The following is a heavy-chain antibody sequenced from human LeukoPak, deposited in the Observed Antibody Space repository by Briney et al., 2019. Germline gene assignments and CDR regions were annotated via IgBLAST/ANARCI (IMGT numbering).Heavy chain of an antibody. Sequence: QPGGSLRLSCAASGFTFSSYSMNWVRQAPGKGLEWISYISSSSSTIYNADAVKGRFTISRDNAKNSLYLQMNSLRDEDTAVYYCVRDSSISGWYRLNDYWGQGTLVTVSS. CDR2: ISSSSSTI. D-gene: IGHD6-19*01. CDR3: VRDSSISGWYRLNDY. CDR1: GFTFSSYS. J-gene: IGHJ4*02. V-gene: IGHV3-48*02.